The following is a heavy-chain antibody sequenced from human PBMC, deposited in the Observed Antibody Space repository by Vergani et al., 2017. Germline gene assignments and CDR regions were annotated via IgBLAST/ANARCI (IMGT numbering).Heavy chain of an antibody. J-gene: IGHJ4*02. D-gene: IGHD2-15*01. CDR3: ARDSVFGGPT. Sequence: EVQLVESGGGLVQPGRSLRLSCAASGFTFDDYAMHWVRQAPGKGLEWVSGISWNSGSIGYADSVKGRFTISRDNAKNSLYLQMNSLRAEDTAVYYCARDSVFGGPTGGQGTLVTVSS. CDR1: GFTFDDYA. CDR2: ISWNSGSI. V-gene: IGHV3-9*01.